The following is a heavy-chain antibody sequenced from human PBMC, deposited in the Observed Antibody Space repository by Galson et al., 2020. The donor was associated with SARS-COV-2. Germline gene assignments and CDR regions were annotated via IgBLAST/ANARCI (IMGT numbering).Heavy chain of an antibody. CDR2: IFSNDEK. J-gene: IGHJ6*02. D-gene: IGHD4-17*01. CDR1: EFSLSNIRMG. CDR3: ARLHFYGDYPSYYFYGLDV. V-gene: IGHV2-26*01. Sequence: KMSGPTLVKPTETLTLTCTVSEFSLSNIRMGVSWIRQPPGKALEWLAHIFSNDEKSYSASLGSRLTISKDTSKSQVVLTMTNMDPVDTTTYYCARLHFYGDYPSYYFYGLDVWGQGTTVTVSS.